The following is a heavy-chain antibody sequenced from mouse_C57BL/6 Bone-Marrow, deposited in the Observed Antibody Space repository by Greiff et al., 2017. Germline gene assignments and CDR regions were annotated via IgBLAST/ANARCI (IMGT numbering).Heavy chain of an antibody. CDR3: ASSVYYFGYFDV. J-gene: IGHJ1*03. CDR2: IYPGSGST. D-gene: IGHD1-1*01. CDR1: GYTFTSYW. Sequence: QVQLQQPGAELVKPGASVKMSCKASGYTFTSYWITWVKQRRGQGLEWIGDIYPGSGSTNYNEKFKSKATLTVDTSSSTAYMQLSSLTSEDSAVYYCASSVYYFGYFDVWVTGTTVTVAS. V-gene: IGHV1-55*01.